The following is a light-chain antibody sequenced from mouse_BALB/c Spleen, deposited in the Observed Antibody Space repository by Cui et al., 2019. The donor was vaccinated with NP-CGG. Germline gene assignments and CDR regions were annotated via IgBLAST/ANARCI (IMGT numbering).Light chain of an antibody. CDR3: ALWYSNHWV. Sequence: QAVVTQESALTTSPGETVTLTCRSSTGAVTTSNYANWVQEKPDHLFTGLIGGTNNRAPGVPARFSGSLIGGKAALTITGAQTEDEAIYFCALWYSNHWVFGGGTKLTDL. J-gene: IGLJ1*01. V-gene: IGLV1*01. CDR2: GTN. CDR1: TGAVTTSNY.